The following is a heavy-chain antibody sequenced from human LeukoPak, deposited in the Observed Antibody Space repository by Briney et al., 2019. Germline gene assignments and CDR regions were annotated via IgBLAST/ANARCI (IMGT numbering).Heavy chain of an antibody. CDR3: ARDKFGYSSSWYAFDI. CDR1: GGSISSYY. CDR2: IYYSGST. V-gene: IGHV4-59*01. Sequence: SETLSLTCTVSGGSISSYYWSWIRQPPGKGLEWIGYIYYSGSTNYNPSLRSRVTISVDPSKNQFSLKLSSVTAADTAVYYCARDKFGYSSSWYAFDIWGQGTMVTVSS. J-gene: IGHJ3*02. D-gene: IGHD6-13*01.